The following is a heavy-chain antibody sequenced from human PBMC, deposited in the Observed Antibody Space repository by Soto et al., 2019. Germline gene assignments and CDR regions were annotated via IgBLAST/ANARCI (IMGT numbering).Heavy chain of an antibody. Sequence: QVQLQESGPGLVKPSETLSLSCTVSGGSISSYYWSWFRQSPGKRMEWIGYVHHSWGSSYNPSLQSRFAISLDSSKSQFSLKVTSVTATDTAVYYCARQGFGPLRGRVDVWGQGTTVTVSS. V-gene: IGHV4-59*08. D-gene: IGHD3-10*01. CDR1: GGSISSYY. CDR2: VHHSWGS. CDR3: ARQGFGPLRGRVDV. J-gene: IGHJ6*02.